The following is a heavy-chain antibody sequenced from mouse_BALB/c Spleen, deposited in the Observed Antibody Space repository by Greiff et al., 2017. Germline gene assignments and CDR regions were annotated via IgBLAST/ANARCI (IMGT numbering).Heavy chain of an antibody. V-gene: IGHV5-12-2*01. Sequence: EVKLVESGGGLVQPGGSLKLSCAASGFTFSSYTMSWVRQTPEKRLEWVAYISNGGGSTYYPDTVKGRFTISRDNAKNTLYLQMSSLKSEDTAMYYCARHTYGNYPYYAMDYWGQGTSVTVSS. CDR2: ISNGGGST. J-gene: IGHJ4*01. CDR1: GFTFSSYT. CDR3: ARHTYGNYPYYAMDY. D-gene: IGHD2-1*01.